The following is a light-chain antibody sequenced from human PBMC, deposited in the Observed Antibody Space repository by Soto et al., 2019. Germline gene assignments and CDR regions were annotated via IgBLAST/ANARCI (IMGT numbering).Light chain of an antibody. CDR3: QRRKGT. CDR2: DAS. Sequence: EIVLTQSPATLSLSPGERATLSCRASQSVSSYLAWYQQKPGQAPRLLIYDASNRATGIPARFRGSGSGTDFTLTISSLEPEDFAVYYCQRRKGTFGPGTKVEIK. CDR1: QSVSSY. V-gene: IGKV3-11*01. J-gene: IGKJ3*01.